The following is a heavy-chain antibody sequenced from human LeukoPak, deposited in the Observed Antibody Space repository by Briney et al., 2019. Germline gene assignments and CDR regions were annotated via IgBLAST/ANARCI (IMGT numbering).Heavy chain of an antibody. V-gene: IGHV3-30*02. J-gene: IGHJ6*03. CDR3: AQDSYYYYIDV. CDR2: IGYDGSNK. Sequence: GGSLRLSCAASGFTFRSYGMHWVRQAPGKGLEWVTFIGYDGSNKYYTDSVKGRFTISRDNSKNTLYLQMNSLRAEDTAIYYCAQDSYYYYIDVWGQGTLVTVSS. CDR1: GFTFRSYG.